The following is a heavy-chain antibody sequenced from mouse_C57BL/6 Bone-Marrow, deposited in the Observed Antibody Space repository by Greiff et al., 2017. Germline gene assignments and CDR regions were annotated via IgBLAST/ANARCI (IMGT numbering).Heavy chain of an antibody. Sequence: VQLQQSGAELVRPGASVTLSCKASGYTFTDYEMHWVKQTPVHGLEWIGAIDPETGGTAYNQKFQGKAILTADKASSTAYMELRSLTSEDSAVYDGTSLYDYGSSYGFFAYWGQGTLVTVSA. CDR2: IDPETGGT. V-gene: IGHV1-15*01. J-gene: IGHJ3*01. CDR1: GYTFTDYE. CDR3: TSLYDYGSSYGFFAY. D-gene: IGHD1-1*01.